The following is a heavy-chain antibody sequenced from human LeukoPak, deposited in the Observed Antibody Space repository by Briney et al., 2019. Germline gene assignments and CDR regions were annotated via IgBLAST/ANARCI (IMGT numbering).Heavy chain of an antibody. CDR1: GFTFSSSG. V-gene: IGHV3-30*18. J-gene: IGHJ3*02. Sequence: GGSLRLSCAASGFTFSSSGMHWVRQAPGKGLEWVAVISYDGSNKYYAESVKGRFTNSRDNSKNTLYLQMNSLRPEDTAVYHCAKDRSSSWSLDIWGQGTMVTVSS. CDR2: ISYDGSNK. CDR3: AKDRSSSWSLDI. D-gene: IGHD6-13*01.